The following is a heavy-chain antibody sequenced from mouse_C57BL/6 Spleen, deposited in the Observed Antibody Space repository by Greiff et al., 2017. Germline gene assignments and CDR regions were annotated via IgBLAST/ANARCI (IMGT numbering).Heavy chain of an antibody. CDR3: AREGPYGSSLYFDY. Sequence: EVKLEESGGGLVKPGGSLKLSCAASGFTFSSYAMSWVRQTPEKRLEWVATISDGGSYTYYPDNVKGRFTISRDNAKNNLYLQMSHLKSEDTAMYYCAREGPYGSSLYFDYWGQGTTLTVSS. J-gene: IGHJ2*01. V-gene: IGHV5-4*01. CDR2: ISDGGSYT. D-gene: IGHD1-1*01. CDR1: GFTFSSYA.